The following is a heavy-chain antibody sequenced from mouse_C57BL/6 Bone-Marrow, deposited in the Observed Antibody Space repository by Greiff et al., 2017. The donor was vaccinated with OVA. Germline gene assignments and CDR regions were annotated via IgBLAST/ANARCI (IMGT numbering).Heavy chain of an antibody. D-gene: IGHD2-12*01. Sequence: DVHLVESGGGLVQPGGSLSLSCAASGFTFTDYYMSWVRQPPGKALEWLGFIRNKANGYTTEYSASVKGRFTISRDNSQSILYLQMNALRAEDSATYYCARLRPDYFDYWGQGTTLTVSS. CDR3: ARLRPDYFDY. CDR2: IRNKANGYTT. J-gene: IGHJ2*01. V-gene: IGHV7-3*01. CDR1: GFTFTDYY.